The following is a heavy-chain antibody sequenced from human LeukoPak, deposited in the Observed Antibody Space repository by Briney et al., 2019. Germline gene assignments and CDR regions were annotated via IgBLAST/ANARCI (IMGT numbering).Heavy chain of an antibody. Sequence: GASVKVSCKASGYTFTSYYMHWVRQAPGQGLEWMGIINPSGGSTSYAQKFQGRVTMTRDTSTSTVYMELSSLRSEDTAVYYCAKEIWPTVTTPGHTHFDYWGQGTLVTVSS. CDR1: GYTFTSYY. CDR3: AKEIWPTVTTPGHTHFDY. D-gene: IGHD4-17*01. J-gene: IGHJ4*02. CDR2: INPSGGST. V-gene: IGHV1-46*01.